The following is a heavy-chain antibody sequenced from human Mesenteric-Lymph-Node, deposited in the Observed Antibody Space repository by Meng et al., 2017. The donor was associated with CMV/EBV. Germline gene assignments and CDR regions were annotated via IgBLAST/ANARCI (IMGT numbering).Heavy chain of an antibody. V-gene: IGHV1-2*02. Sequence: ASVQVSCKAAGYTFTGYYMHWLRQAPGQGLEWMGWINPNSGGTNYAQKFQGRVTMTRDTSISIAYMELNRLTSDDTAVYYCARGKIYDSSGYDAFDIWGQGTMVTVSS. CDR2: INPNSGGT. CDR3: ARGKIYDSSGYDAFDI. D-gene: IGHD3-22*01. J-gene: IGHJ3*02. CDR1: GYTFTGYY.